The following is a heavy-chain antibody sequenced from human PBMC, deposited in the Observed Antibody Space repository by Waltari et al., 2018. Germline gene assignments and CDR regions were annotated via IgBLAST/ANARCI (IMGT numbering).Heavy chain of an antibody. CDR2: IYHSWST. CDR1: GGSISSGGSS. V-gene: IGHV4-30-2*01. J-gene: IGHJ4*02. Sequence: QLQLQESGSGLVKPSQTLSLTCAVPGGSISSGGSSWSWIRQPPGKGLEWIGYIYHSWSTYYNPSLKSRVTISVDRSKNQFSLKLSSVTAADTAVYYCAREVEGAGTSFFDYWGQGTLVTVSS. CDR3: AREVEGAGTSFFDY. D-gene: IGHD6-19*01.